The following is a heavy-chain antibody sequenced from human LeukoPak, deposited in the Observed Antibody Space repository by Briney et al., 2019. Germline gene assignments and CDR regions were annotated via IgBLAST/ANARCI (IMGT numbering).Heavy chain of an antibody. Sequence: GGSLRLSCAASGFTFSSYWMHWVRQAPGKGLDWVGRIRSKTSGGTTEYAAPVKGRFTISRDDSKNTLYLQMNSLETEDTAVYYCTTADDSLWGQGTMVTVSS. CDR1: GFTFSSYW. J-gene: IGHJ3*01. V-gene: IGHV3-15*01. CDR2: IRSKTSGGTT. CDR3: TTADDSL. D-gene: IGHD5-18*01.